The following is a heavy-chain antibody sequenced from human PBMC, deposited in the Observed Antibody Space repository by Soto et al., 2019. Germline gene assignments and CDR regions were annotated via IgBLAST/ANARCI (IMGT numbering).Heavy chain of an antibody. J-gene: IGHJ6*02. Sequence: PXGSLRLSCRASGDDLRTYSMNWVRQAPGQGLEWIAYVSLDSDTIQYADSVKGRFTISRDDAENSLHLQMDSPRDEDTATYYCARLYYDYVWGQGTTVTVSS. CDR1: GDDLRTYS. D-gene: IGHD3-3*01. CDR2: VSLDSDTI. CDR3: ARLYYDYV. V-gene: IGHV3-48*02.